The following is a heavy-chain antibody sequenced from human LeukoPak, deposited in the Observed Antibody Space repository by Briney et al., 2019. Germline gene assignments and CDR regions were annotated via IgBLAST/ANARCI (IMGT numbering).Heavy chain of an antibody. CDR2: IYYSGST. CDR1: GGSISSYY. Sequence: PSETLSLTCTVSGGSISSYYWSWIRQPPGKGLEWIGYIYYSGSTNYNPSLKSRVTISVDTSKNQFSLKLSSVTAADTAVYYCARVRGYYYGSGSYYNNLYFDYWGQGILVTVSS. D-gene: IGHD3-10*01. J-gene: IGHJ4*02. CDR3: ARVRGYYYGSGSYYNNLYFDY. V-gene: IGHV4-59*01.